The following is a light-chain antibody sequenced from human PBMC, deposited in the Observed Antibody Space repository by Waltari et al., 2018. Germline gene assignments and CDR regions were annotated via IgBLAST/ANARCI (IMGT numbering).Light chain of an antibody. V-gene: IGKV4-1*01. CDR1: QSILYSSNNKNY. CDR3: QQYYDLPLT. CDR2: LAS. Sequence: DIVMTQSPDSLAVSLGERATINCKSSQSILYSSNNKNYLAWYQQKSGQPPKLLFYLASTRESGVADRFSGSGSGTDYTLTISSLQAEDVAVYYCQQYYDLPLTFGGGTKVEIK. J-gene: IGKJ4*01.